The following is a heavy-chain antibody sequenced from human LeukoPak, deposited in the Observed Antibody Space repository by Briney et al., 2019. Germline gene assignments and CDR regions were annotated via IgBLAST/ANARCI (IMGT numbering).Heavy chain of an antibody. CDR1: GHIFTDYW. J-gene: IGHJ4*02. CDR2: IYPGDSDT. CDR3: TRPNTSGPFDY. Sequence: GESLKISCKGSGHIFTDYWIAWVRQMPGKGLEWMGIIYPGDSDTRYSPSFQGQVTISADRSITTAYLQWSRLKASDTAMYYCTRPNTSGPFDYWGQGTLVTVSS. D-gene: IGHD6-19*01. V-gene: IGHV5-51*01.